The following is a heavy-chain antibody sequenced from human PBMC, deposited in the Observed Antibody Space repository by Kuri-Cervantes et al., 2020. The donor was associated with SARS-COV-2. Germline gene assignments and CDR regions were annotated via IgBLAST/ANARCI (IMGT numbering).Heavy chain of an antibody. CDR3: AKDRLSSWYHQYGMDV. D-gene: IGHD6-13*01. J-gene: IGHJ6*02. CDR2: ISSSGTTI. CDR1: GFTFRSYE. V-gene: IGHV3-48*03. Sequence: LSLTCGASGFTFRSYEMNWVRQAPGKGLEWVSYISSSGTTIFYADSVKGRFTMSRDNAKNSLYLQMNSLRAEDTAVYYCAKDRLSSWYHQYGMDVWGQGTTVTVSS.